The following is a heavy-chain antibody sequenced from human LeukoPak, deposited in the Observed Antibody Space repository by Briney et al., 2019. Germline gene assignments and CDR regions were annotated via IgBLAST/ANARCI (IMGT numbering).Heavy chain of an antibody. CDR3: ATDTMIFTSRFDY. CDR1: GGTFSSYA. D-gene: IGHD3-22*01. V-gene: IGHV1-69*05. Sequence: SVKVSCKAPGGTFSSYAISWVRQAPGQGLEWMGGIIPIFGTANYAQKFQGRVTITTDESTSTAYMELSSLRSEDTAVYYCATDTMIFTSRFDYWGQGTLVTVSS. J-gene: IGHJ4*02. CDR2: IIPIFGTA.